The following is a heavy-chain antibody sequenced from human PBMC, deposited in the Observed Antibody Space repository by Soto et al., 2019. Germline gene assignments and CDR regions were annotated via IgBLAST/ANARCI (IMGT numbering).Heavy chain of an antibody. CDR1: GFDFRLYE. CDR3: ARRGYSGYDWGWYFDL. D-gene: IGHD5-12*01. CDR2: IGSTGSTI. V-gene: IGHV3-48*03. J-gene: IGHJ4*02. Sequence: EVLLVESGGALVQPGGSLRLSCEASGFDFRLYEMNWVRQAPGKGLEWLSYIGSTGSTIYYADSVKGRFTISRDDGKNSVYLQMNTLRAEDTAVYYCARRGYSGYDWGWYFDLCGQGTPVTVSS.